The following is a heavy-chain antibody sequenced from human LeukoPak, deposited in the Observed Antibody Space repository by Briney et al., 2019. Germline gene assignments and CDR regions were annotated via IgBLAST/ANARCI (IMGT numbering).Heavy chain of an antibody. CDR2: IYHSGST. CDR1: GYSISSGYY. J-gene: IGHJ6*04. V-gene: IGHV4-38-2*01. CDR3: ARVGIAAAGTLSPYYGMDV. D-gene: IGHD6-13*01. Sequence: SETLSLTCAVSGYSISSGYYWGRIRQPPGKGLEWIGSIYHSGSTYYNPSHKSRVTISVDTSKNQFSLKLSSVTAADTAVYYCARVGIAAAGTLSPYYGMDVWGKGTTVTVSS.